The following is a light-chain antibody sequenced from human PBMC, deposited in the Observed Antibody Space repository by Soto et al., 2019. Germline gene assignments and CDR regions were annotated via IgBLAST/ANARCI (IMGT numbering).Light chain of an antibody. V-gene: IGKV4-1*01. CDR3: QQYYSTPYT. CDR1: QSVLYSSNNKNY. Sequence: DIVMTQSPDSLAVSLGERATINCKSSQSVLYSSNNKNYLAWYQQKPGQPLKLLIYWASTRESGVPDRFSGSGSGTDFTLTISSLQAEDVAVYYCQQYYSTPYTFGQGTKVEI. J-gene: IGKJ2*01. CDR2: WAS.